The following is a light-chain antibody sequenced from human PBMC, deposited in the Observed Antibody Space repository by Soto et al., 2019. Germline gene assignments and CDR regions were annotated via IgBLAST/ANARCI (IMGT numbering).Light chain of an antibody. CDR2: GAS. V-gene: IGKV1-5*01. CDR1: QSISSW. Sequence: DIQMTQSPSTLSASVGDRVTITCRASQSISSWLAWYQQKPGQAPKLLIYGASNLKSGVPSRFSCSGSGTEFTLTIASLQPDDFATYYCQQSWTFGQGTKVEIK. CDR3: QQSWT. J-gene: IGKJ1*01.